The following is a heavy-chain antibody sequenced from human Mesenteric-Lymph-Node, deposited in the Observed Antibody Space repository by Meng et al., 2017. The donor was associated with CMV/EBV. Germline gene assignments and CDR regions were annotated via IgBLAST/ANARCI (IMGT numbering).Heavy chain of an antibody. CDR1: GFTFSDYY. D-gene: IGHD1-26*01. Sequence: GGSLRLSCAASGFTFSDYYMSWIRQAPGKGLEWVSYISSSGSTIYYADSVKGRFTISRDNAKNSLYLQMNSLRAEDTAVYYCARDLISEHDDAFDIWGQGTMVTVSS. J-gene: IGHJ3*02. CDR3: ARDLISEHDDAFDI. CDR2: ISSSGSTI. V-gene: IGHV3-11*04.